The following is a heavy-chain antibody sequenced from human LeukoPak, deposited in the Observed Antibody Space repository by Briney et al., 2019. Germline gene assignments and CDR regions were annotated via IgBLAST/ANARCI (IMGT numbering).Heavy chain of an antibody. Sequence: GGSLRLSCAASGFTFSSYAMSWVRQAPGKGLEWASSISGSGGSTYYADSVKGRFTISRDNSKNTLYLQMNSLRAEDTAVYYCAKSSGRYGYDARFDAFDIWGQGTMVTVSS. CDR2: ISGSGGST. J-gene: IGHJ3*02. D-gene: IGHD5-12*01. V-gene: IGHV3-23*01. CDR3: AKSSGRYGYDARFDAFDI. CDR1: GFTFSSYA.